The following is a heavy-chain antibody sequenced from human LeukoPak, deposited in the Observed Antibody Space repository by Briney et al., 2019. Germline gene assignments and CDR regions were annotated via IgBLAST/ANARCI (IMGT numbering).Heavy chain of an antibody. J-gene: IGHJ3*02. CDR1: GGSISSGGYY. CDR2: IYYSRSP. CDR3: ARVGSDILTGYGAFDI. Sequence: SETLSLPCTVSGGSISSGGYYWSWIRQHPGKGLEWIGYIYYSRSPYYNPSLKSRVTISVDTSKNQFSLKLSSVTAADTAVYYCARVGSDILTGYGAFDIWGQGTMVTVSS. D-gene: IGHD3-9*01. V-gene: IGHV4-31*03.